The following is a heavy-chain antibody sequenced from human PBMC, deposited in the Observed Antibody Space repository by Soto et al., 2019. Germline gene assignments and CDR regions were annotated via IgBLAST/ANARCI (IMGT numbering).Heavy chain of an antibody. CDR1: GYTFINYH. V-gene: IGHV1-18*01. CDR2: INTYNGMT. J-gene: IGHJ4*02. D-gene: IGHD5-12*01. CDR3: AKSPRGEMATD. Sequence: QVQLVQSGGEVKKPGASVTVSCKASGYTFINYHITWVRQAPGQGLEWMAWINTYNGMTDYAQRFQGRVTMTRDISTSTAYMALRNLGSDATAVYFCAKSPRGEMATDWGQGTLVTVSS.